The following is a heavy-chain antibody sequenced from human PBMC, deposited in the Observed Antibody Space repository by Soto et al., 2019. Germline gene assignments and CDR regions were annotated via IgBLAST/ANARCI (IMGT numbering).Heavy chain of an antibody. D-gene: IGHD6-13*01. V-gene: IGHV1-69*01. Sequence: QAQVVQSGAEVRKPGSSVKLSCKASEGTFNSYAIAWVRQAPGQGLEWMGGIIPYYNTLNYAQKFQDRVTIAADYSTNTVYMERSSLTSDDTAVYFWASRASRRYPYFVDPWAQGTLVTVSS. CDR2: IIPYYNTL. J-gene: IGHJ5*02. CDR3: ASRASRRYPYFVDP. CDR1: EGTFNSYA.